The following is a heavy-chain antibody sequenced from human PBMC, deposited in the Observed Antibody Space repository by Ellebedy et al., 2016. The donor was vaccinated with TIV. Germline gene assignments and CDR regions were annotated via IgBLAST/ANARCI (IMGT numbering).Heavy chain of an antibody. CDR3: AREKVDTPMVDAFDV. V-gene: IGHV1-18*01. CDR2: ISAYNGDT. Sequence: ASVKVSCKASGYTFSSYGISWVRQAPGQGLEWMGWISAYNGDTNYAQELQGRVTMTTDTSTSTAYMELRSLTSDDTAVFYCAREKVDTPMVDAFDVWGQGTTVIVSS. D-gene: IGHD5-18*01. CDR1: GYTFSSYG. J-gene: IGHJ3*01.